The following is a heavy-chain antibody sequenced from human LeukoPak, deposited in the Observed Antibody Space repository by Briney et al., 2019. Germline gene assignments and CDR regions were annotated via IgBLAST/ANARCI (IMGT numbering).Heavy chain of an antibody. D-gene: IGHD3-22*01. CDR1: GFTFSSYA. Sequence: PGGSLRLSCAASGFTFSSYAMSWVRQAPGKGLEWVSAISGSGGSTYYADSVKGRFTISRGNSKNTLYLQMNSLRAEDTAVYYCAKDRPYYYDSSGYTNWGQGTLVTVSS. CDR2: ISGSGGST. J-gene: IGHJ4*02. V-gene: IGHV3-23*01. CDR3: AKDRPYYYDSSGYTN.